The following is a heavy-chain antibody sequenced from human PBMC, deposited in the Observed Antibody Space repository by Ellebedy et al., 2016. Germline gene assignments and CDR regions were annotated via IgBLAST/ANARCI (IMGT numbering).Heavy chain of an antibody. CDR3: ARDADCGGDCYFRAYSGNWFDL. CDR1: GYTFTSYY. V-gene: IGHV1-69*04. J-gene: IGHJ5*02. D-gene: IGHD2-21*02. Sequence: ASVKVSCKASGYTFTSYYMHWVRQAPGQGLEWMGRIIPILGIANYAQKFQGRVTITADKSTSTAYMELSSLRSEDTAVYYCARDADCGGDCYFRAYSGNWFDLWGQGTLVTVSS. CDR2: IIPILGIA.